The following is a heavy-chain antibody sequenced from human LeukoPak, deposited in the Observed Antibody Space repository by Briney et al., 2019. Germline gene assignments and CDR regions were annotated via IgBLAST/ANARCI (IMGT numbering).Heavy chain of an antibody. D-gene: IGHD2-8*02. CDR3: ARVAVSGPTGWFDS. J-gene: IGHJ5*01. CDR1: GFTFSSYA. V-gene: IGHV3-30-3*01. CDR2: ISYDGSNK. Sequence: GGSLRLSCAASGFTFSSYAMHWVRQAPGKGLEWVAVISYDGSNKYYADSVKGRFTISRDNSKNSLYLQVNSLRAEDTAVYYCARVAVSGPTGWFDSWGQGTLVIVSS.